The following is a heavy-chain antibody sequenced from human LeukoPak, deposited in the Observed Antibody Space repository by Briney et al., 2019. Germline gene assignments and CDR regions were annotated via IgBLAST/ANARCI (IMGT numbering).Heavy chain of an antibody. Sequence: GGSLRLSCAASGFTISSNYMSWVRRAPGKGLEWVSVIYSGGTYYADSVKGRFTISRDNSKNTLYLQMNSLRAEDTAVYYCARERGWGAAYYYGMDVWGQGTTVTVSS. CDR3: ARERGWGAAYYYGMDV. V-gene: IGHV3-66*01. CDR2: IYSGGT. J-gene: IGHJ6*02. D-gene: IGHD3-16*01. CDR1: GFTISSNY.